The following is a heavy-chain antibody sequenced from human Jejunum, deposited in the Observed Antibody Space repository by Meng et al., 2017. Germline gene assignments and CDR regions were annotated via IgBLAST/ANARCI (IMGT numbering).Heavy chain of an antibody. CDR3: ARYGSLGY. Sequence: GESLKISCEASGFTFSSSWMSLVRQAPGKGLEWVAKLNEDGSQTYYVDSVRGRFTVSRDNAQNSLYLQMNRLRVEETAVYYCARYGSLGYWGQGTLVTVSS. CDR2: LNEDGSQT. J-gene: IGHJ4*02. CDR1: GFTFSSSW. D-gene: IGHD2-2*03. V-gene: IGHV3-7*01.